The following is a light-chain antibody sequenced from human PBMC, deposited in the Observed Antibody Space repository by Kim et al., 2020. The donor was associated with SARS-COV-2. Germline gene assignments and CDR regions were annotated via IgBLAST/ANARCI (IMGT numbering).Light chain of an antibody. V-gene: IGKV1-5*03. CDR3: QHYSRFPYT. CDR2: LAS. J-gene: IGKJ2*01. CDR1: QTISTW. Sequence: SASVGDRVTITCRASQTISTWLAWYQQKQGKAPNLLIYLASTLESGVPSRFIGSGSGTEFTLTIDSLQPDDFATYYCQHYSRFPYTFGQGTKLEI.